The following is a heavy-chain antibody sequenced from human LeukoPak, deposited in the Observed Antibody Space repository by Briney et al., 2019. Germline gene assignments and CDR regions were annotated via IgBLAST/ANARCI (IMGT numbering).Heavy chain of an antibody. CDR2: ISSNGGST. CDR3: VKDLGGEQQLVGY. Sequence: PGGSLRLSCSASGFTFSSYAMHWVRQAPGKGLEYVSAISSNGGSTYYADSVKGRFTISRDNSKNTLYLQMSSLRAEDTAVYCCVKDLGGEQQLVGYWGQGTLVTVSS. CDR1: GFTFSSYA. J-gene: IGHJ4*02. D-gene: IGHD6-13*01. V-gene: IGHV3-64D*06.